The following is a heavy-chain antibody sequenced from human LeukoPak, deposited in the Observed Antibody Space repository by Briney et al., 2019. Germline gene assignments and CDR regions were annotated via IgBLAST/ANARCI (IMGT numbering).Heavy chain of an antibody. D-gene: IGHD4-23*01. CDR1: GFTFSSYG. Sequence: PGGSLRLSCAASGFTFSSYGMHWVRQAPGKGLEWVAVISYDGSNKYYADSVKGRFTISRDNSKNTLYLQMNSLRAEDTAVYYCARDFYGGKGDYYDYWGQGTLVTVSS. CDR3: ARDFYGGKGDYYDY. J-gene: IGHJ4*02. CDR2: ISYDGSNK. V-gene: IGHV3-30*03.